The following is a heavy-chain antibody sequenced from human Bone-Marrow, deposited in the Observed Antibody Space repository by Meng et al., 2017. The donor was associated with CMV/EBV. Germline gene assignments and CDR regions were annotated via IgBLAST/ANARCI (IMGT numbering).Heavy chain of an antibody. Sequence: GGSLRLSCAASGFTFSDYYMSWIRQAPGKGLEWVSYISSSGSTIYYADSVKGRLTISRDNAKNSLYLQMNSLRAEDTAVYYCARADCSSTSCPRVYYYYGMDVWGQGTTVTVSS. V-gene: IGHV3-11*04. CDR3: ARADCSSTSCPRVYYYYGMDV. CDR2: ISSSGSTI. CDR1: GFTFSDYY. J-gene: IGHJ6*02. D-gene: IGHD2-2*01.